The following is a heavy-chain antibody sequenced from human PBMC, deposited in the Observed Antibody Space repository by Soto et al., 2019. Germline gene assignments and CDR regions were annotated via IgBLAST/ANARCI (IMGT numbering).Heavy chain of an antibody. J-gene: IGHJ1*01. CDR1: GFIFSTYT. CDR2: ISDDSSNI. V-gene: IGHV3-21*01. D-gene: IGHD3-16*01. Sequence: GGSLRLSCAASGFIFSTYTMNWVRQAPGKGLEWLSSISDDSSNIDYADSLKGRFTVSRDNAKNTLYLQINSLGAEDTAVYYCATPYYFNHWGPGSLVTVS. CDR3: ATPYYFNH.